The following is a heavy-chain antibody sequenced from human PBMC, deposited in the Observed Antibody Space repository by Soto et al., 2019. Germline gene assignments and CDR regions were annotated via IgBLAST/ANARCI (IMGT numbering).Heavy chain of an antibody. V-gene: IGHV3-30*18. Sequence: GGSLRLSCAASGFTFSSYGMHWVRQAPGKGLEWVAVISYDGSNKYYADSVKGRFTISRDNSKNTLYLQMNSLRAEDTAVYYCAKDAENSHDFCTNGVCYTVYWGQGTLVTVSS. CDR1: GFTFSSYG. J-gene: IGHJ4*02. CDR2: ISYDGSNK. D-gene: IGHD2-8*01. CDR3: AKDAENSHDFCTNGVCYTVY.